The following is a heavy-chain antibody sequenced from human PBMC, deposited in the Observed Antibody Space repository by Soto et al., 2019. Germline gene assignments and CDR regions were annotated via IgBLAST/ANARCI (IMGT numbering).Heavy chain of an antibody. Sequence: QVQLVQSGAEVKKPGSLVKVSCKASGGTFSSYTISWVRQAPGQGLEWMGRIIPILGIANYAQKFQGRVTITADKSTSTAYMELSSLRSEDTAVYYCARERQQLEDDYYYGMDVWGQGTTVTVSS. CDR3: ARERQQLEDDYYYGMDV. CDR2: IIPILGIA. CDR1: GGTFSSYT. D-gene: IGHD6-13*01. V-gene: IGHV1-69*08. J-gene: IGHJ6*02.